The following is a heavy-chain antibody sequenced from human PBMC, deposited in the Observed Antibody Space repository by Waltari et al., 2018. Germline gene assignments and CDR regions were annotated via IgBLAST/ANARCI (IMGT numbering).Heavy chain of an antibody. J-gene: IGHJ4*02. CDR2: ISYDGSNK. CDR3: AKGRSGYELDY. D-gene: IGHD5-12*01. Sequence: QVQLVESGGGVVQPGRSLRLYCAASGFTFSSYAMHCVRQAPGKGLEWVAVISYDGSNKYYADSVKGRFTISRDNSKNSLYLQMNSLRAEDMALYYCAKGRSGYELDYWGQGTLVTVSS. CDR1: GFTFSSYA. V-gene: IGHV3-30-3*01.